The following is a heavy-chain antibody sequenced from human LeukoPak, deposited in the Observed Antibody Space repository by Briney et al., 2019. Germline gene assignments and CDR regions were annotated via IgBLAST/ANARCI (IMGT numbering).Heavy chain of an antibody. J-gene: IGHJ3*02. V-gene: IGHV4-59*01. D-gene: IGHD3-3*01. Sequence: PSETLSLTCTVPGGSISSYYWSWIRQPPGKGLEWLGYIYYSGSTNYNPSLKSRVTISVDTSKNQFSLKLSSVTAADTAVYYCARVRNDFWSGYSPFDAFDIWGQGTMVTVSS. CDR3: ARVRNDFWSGYSPFDAFDI. CDR1: GGSISSYY. CDR2: IYYSGST.